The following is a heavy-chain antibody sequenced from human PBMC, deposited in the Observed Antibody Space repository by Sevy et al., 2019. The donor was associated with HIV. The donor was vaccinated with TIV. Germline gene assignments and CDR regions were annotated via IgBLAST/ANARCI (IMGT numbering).Heavy chain of an antibody. V-gene: IGHV4-59*01. Sequence: SETLSLTCTVSGDSISNYYWSWIRQPPGKGLEWIGYIYYSRSTNYNPSLKSRVTISVDKSKNQFSLKLSSVTAADTAVHYCARALLNYYYGMDVWGQGTTVTVSS. CDR2: IYYSRST. D-gene: IGHD2-8*02. J-gene: IGHJ6*02. CDR3: ARALLNYYYGMDV. CDR1: GDSISNYY.